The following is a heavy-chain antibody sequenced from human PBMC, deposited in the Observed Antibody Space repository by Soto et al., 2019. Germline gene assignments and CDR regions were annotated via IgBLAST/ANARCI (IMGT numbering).Heavy chain of an antibody. CDR2: IIPIFGTA. CDR1: GGTFSSYA. CDR3: ARDRLQYPKMYNWFDP. D-gene: IGHD4-4*01. V-gene: IGHV1-69*13. J-gene: IGHJ5*02. Sequence: ASVKVSCKASGGTFSSYAISWVRQAPGQGLEWMGGIIPIFGTANYAQKFQGRVTITADESTSTAYMELSSLRSEDTAVYYCARDRLQYPKMYNWFDPWGQGTLVTVSS.